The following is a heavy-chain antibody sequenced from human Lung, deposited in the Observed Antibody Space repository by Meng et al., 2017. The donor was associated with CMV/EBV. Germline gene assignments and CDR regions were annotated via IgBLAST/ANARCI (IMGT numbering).Heavy chain of an antibody. CDR1: VFSLSTSEVG. J-gene: IGHJ5*02. CDR2: IYWDDDK. Sequence: QILLKGSVPTLVKPTQTLTLTFTFSVFSLSTSEVGVGWIRQPPGKALEWLAVIYWDDDKRYSPSLKSRLTITKDTSKNQVVLTLTNMDPVDTATYYCALFTRSWFDPWGQGTLVTVSS. CDR3: ALFTRSWFDP. D-gene: IGHD2-2*01. V-gene: IGHV2-5*02.